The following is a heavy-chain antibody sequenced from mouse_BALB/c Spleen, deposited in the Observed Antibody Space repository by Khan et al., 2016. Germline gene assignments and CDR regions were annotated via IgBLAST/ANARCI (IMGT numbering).Heavy chain of an antibody. CDR1: GYTFTNYG. CDR3: ARGGNYFDY. Sequence: IQLVQSGPELKKPGETVKISCKASGYTFTNYGMNWVKQAPGKGLKWMGWINTYTGEPTYADDFKGRFAFSLETSASTAYLQINNLKNEDTATYFCARGGNYFDYCGQGTTLTVSS. D-gene: IGHD1-1*02. V-gene: IGHV9-3-1*01. J-gene: IGHJ2*01. CDR2: INTYTGEP.